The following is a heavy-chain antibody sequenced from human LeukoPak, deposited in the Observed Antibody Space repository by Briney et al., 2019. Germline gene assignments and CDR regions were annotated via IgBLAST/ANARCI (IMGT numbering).Heavy chain of an antibody. CDR3: ARGRYSSSINSMDV. CDR1: GGTFSSYT. Sequence: SVKVSCKASGGTFSSYTISWVRQAPGQGLEWMGGITPIFGTANYAQKFQGRVTITADESTSTAYMELSSLRSEDTAVYYCARGRYSSSINSMDVWGQGTTVTVSS. V-gene: IGHV1-69*13. CDR2: ITPIFGTA. D-gene: IGHD6-6*01. J-gene: IGHJ6*02.